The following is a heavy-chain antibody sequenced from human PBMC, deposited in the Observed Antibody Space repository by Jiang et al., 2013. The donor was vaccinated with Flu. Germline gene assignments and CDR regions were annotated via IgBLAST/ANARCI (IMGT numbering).Heavy chain of an antibody. J-gene: IGHJ5*02. CDR2: IKANNGGT. CDR1: GYTFSDYY. Sequence: VKKPGASVKVSCKSSGYTFSDYYIHWVRQAPGQGLEWMGWIKANNGGTGYAQKFQGRVTMTRDTSITTAYMELSSLRSDDTAVYFCARVEYSGRWRAFDPWGQGTLVTVSS. D-gene: IGHD5-12*01. V-gene: IGHV1-2*02. CDR3: ARVEYSGRWRAFDP.